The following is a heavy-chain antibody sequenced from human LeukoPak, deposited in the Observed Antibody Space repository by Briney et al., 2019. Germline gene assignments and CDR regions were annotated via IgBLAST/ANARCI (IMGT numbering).Heavy chain of an antibody. CDR2: LYSNGNT. D-gene: IGHD3-22*01. Sequence: SETLSLTCTVSGGSISSGDYYWSWIRQPPGKGLEWTGYLYSNGNTYYNASLKSRVTISGDTSKNQFSLKLSSVTAADTAVYYCARRANPGNYYYDSSGSQEIWGQGTLVTVSS. CDR1: GGSISSGDYY. CDR3: ARRANPGNYYYDSSGSQEI. V-gene: IGHV4-30-4*01. J-gene: IGHJ4*02.